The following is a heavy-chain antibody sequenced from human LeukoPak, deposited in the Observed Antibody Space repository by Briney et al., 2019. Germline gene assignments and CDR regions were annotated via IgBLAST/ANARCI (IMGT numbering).Heavy chain of an antibody. V-gene: IGHV3-23*01. CDR3: AKVWAHDGSGNPYWHFDL. CDR1: GFSFSTFT. Sequence: RGSLRLSCEASGFSFSTFTMNWVRQAPGKGLEWVSAIRASGGTAYYADSVKGRFTISGDNSKNTLYLQMSSLRAEDTAVYYCAKVWAHDGSGNPYWHFDLWGRGTLVTVSS. CDR2: IRASGGTA. D-gene: IGHD3-10*01. J-gene: IGHJ2*01.